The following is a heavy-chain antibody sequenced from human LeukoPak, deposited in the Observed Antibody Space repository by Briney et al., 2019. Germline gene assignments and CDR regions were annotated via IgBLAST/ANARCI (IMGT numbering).Heavy chain of an antibody. V-gene: IGHV4-31*03. Sequence: SETLSLTFTVSGGSISSGGYYWSWIRQHPGKGLEWIGYIYYSGSTYYNPSLKSRVTISVDTSKNQFSLKLSSVTAADTAVYYCARGGYSNYVGRYYYYMDVWGKGTTVTVSS. CDR1: GGSISSGGYY. CDR2: IYYSGST. CDR3: ARGGYSNYVGRYYYYMDV. D-gene: IGHD4-11*01. J-gene: IGHJ6*03.